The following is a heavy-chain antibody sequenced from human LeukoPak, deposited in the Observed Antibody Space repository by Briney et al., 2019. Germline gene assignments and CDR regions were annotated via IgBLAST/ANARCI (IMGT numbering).Heavy chain of an antibody. J-gene: IGHJ4*02. CDR1: GYTFTSYD. CDR3: ARGSPMYYYDSSAPLDY. V-gene: IGHV1-8*01. D-gene: IGHD3-22*01. Sequence: ASVKVSCKASGYTFTSYDINWVRQATGQGLEWMGWMNPNSGNTGYAQKFQGRVNMTRNTAISTAYMELSSLRSEDTAVYYCARGSPMYYYDSSAPLDYWGQGTLVTVSS. CDR2: MNPNSGNT.